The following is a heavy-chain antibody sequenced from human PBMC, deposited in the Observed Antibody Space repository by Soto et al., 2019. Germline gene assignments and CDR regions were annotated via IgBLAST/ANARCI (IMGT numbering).Heavy chain of an antibody. D-gene: IGHD2-8*01. J-gene: IGHJ6*01. CDR3: ARRRECTHGVCHWGAYHYGMDV. CDR2: IYYSGST. Sequence: SETLCVTCTSYVGYVSIGSYYWSWIRQPRGKGREWSGYIYYSGSTNYNPSLKSRVTISVDTSKNQFSLKLSSVTAADTAVYYCARRRECTHGVCHWGAYHYGMDVWGHGTTVTVSS. V-gene: IGHV4-61*01. CDR1: VGYVSIGSYY.